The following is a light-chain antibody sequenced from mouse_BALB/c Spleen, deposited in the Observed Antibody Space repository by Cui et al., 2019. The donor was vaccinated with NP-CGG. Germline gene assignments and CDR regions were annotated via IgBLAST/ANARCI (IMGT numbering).Light chain of an antibody. Sequence: AVVTQESALTTSPGETVTLTCRSSSGAVTTRNYANWVQEQPDHLFTGLIGGTNNRAPGVPARFSGSLIGDKAALTITGAQTEDEAIYFCALWYSNHWVFGGGTKLTVL. CDR3: ALWYSNHWV. V-gene: IGLV1*01. CDR1: SGAVTTRNY. CDR2: GTN. J-gene: IGLJ1*01.